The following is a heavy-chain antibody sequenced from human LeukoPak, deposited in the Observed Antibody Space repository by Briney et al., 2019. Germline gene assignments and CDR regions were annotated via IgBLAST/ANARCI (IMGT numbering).Heavy chain of an antibody. D-gene: IGHD4-17*01. Sequence: SGTLSLTCAVSGGSISSSNWWSWVRQPPGKGLEWIREIYHSGSTNYNPSLKSRVTISVDKSKNQFSLKLSSVTAADTAVYYCASDYGEYYYGMDVWGQGTTVTVSS. CDR1: GGSISSSNW. CDR3: ASDYGEYYYGMDV. V-gene: IGHV4-4*02. J-gene: IGHJ6*02. CDR2: IYHSGST.